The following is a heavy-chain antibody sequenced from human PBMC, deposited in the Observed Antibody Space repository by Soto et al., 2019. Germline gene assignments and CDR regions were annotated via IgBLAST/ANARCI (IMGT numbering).Heavy chain of an antibody. CDR3: ARRITMVRGVIPHFLDNWFDP. J-gene: IGHJ5*02. V-gene: IGHV4-39*01. CDR1: GGSISSSSYY. D-gene: IGHD3-10*01. CDR2: IYYSGST. Sequence: SETLSLTCTVSGGSISSSSYYWGWIRQPPGKGLEWIGSIYYSGSTYYNPSLKSRVTISVDTSKNQFSLKLSSVTAADTAVYYCARRITMVRGVIPHFLDNWFDPWGQGTLVTVS.